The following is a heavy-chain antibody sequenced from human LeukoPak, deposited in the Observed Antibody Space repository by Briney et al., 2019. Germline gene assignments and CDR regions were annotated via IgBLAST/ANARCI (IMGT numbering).Heavy chain of an antibody. J-gene: IGHJ3*02. V-gene: IGHV3-7*01. D-gene: IGHD1-14*01. CDR2: IKQDGSEK. CDR1: GFTFSNYA. Sequence: GGSLRLSCAASGFTFSNYAMSWVRQAPGKGLEWVANIKQDGSEKYYVDSVKGRFTISRDNAKNSLYLQMNSLRAEDTAVYYCARVGRYKRAFDIWGQGTMVTDSS. CDR3: ARVGRYKRAFDI.